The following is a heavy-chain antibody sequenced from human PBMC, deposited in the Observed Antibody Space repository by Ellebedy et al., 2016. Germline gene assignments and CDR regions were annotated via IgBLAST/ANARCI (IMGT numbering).Heavy chain of an antibody. J-gene: IGHJ4*02. CDR1: GFNFNDYY. V-gene: IGHV3-11*01. CDR3: AKEIKTGSGGAFDH. Sequence: GESLKISCAASGFNFNDYYMTWVRQAPGKGLEWVAHIGPDGRKIVYRDSVKGRFTISRDSAEKSLYLQMNSLRAEDTAVYYCAKEIKTGSGGAFDHWGQGTLVTVSS. D-gene: IGHD6-19*01. CDR2: IGPDGRKI.